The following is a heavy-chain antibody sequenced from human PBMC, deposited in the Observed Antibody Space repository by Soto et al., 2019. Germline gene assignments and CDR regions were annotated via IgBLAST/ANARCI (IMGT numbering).Heavy chain of an antibody. V-gene: IGHV1-3*01. CDR2: INGGNGNT. J-gene: IGHJ4*02. Sequence: GASVKVSCKASGNTVPNYAIHWVRQAPGQRLEWMGWINGGNGNTYYSEHFQGRVTFTRDTSAGTVYIQLSSLTSEDTAVYYCASDDSGFSGSHYIDSFNSWGQGALVTFS. D-gene: IGHD1-26*01. CDR3: ASDDSGFSGSHYIDSFNS. CDR1: GNTVPNYA.